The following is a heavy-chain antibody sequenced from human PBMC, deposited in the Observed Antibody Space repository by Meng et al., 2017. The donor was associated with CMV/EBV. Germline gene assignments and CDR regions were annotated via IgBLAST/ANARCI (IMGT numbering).Heavy chain of an antibody. D-gene: IGHD1-26*01. J-gene: IGHJ4*02. Sequence: GLLVEAGGGVCQPGGSLGLSCAASGFTFSSYGMHWVRQAPGKGLEWVAFIRYDGSNKYYADSVKGRFTISRDNSKITLYLQMNSLRTEDTAVYYCAKEGPSGSYRPAAGFFDYWGQGTLVTVSS. CDR1: GFTFSSYG. CDR3: AKEGPSGSYRPAAGFFDY. CDR2: IRYDGSNK. V-gene: IGHV3-30*02.